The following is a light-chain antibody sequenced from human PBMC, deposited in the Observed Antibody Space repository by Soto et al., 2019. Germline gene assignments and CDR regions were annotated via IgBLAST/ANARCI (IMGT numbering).Light chain of an antibody. CDR3: QQYGSCRDT. CDR2: GAS. J-gene: IGKJ2*01. V-gene: IGKV3-20*01. CDR1: QSVRSSS. Sequence: EIVLTQSPGTLSLSPGERATLSCRASQSVRSSSLAWYQQRPGQAPRVLIYGASSRATGIPDRFSGSGSGTDFTLTISRLEPEDFAVYYCQQYGSCRDTFGQGTKLEIK.